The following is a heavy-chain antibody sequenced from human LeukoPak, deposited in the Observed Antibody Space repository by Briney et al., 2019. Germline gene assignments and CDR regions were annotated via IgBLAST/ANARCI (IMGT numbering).Heavy chain of an antibody. Sequence: PGGSLRLSCAASGFTFSSYWMSWVRQAPGKGLEWVANIKQDGSEKYYVDSVKGRFTISRDNAKNSLYLQMNSLRAEDTAVYYCAERGSYYRGAFDIWGQGTMVTVSS. CDR2: IKQDGSEK. J-gene: IGHJ3*02. CDR1: GFTFSSYW. D-gene: IGHD1-26*01. CDR3: AERGSYYRGAFDI. V-gene: IGHV3-7*01.